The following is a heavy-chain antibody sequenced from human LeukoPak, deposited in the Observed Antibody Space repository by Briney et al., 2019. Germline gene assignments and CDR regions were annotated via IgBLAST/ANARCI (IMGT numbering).Heavy chain of an antibody. V-gene: IGHV1-2*02. CDR3: ARESAPHGSGSYYRVMDY. J-gene: IGHJ4*02. D-gene: IGHD3-10*01. Sequence: ASVKVSCKASGYTFTGYYMHWVRQAPGQGLEWMGWINPNSGGTNYAQKFQGRVTMTRDTSISTAYMELSRLRSDDKAVYYCARESAPHGSGSYYRVMDYWGQGTLVTVSS. CDR1: GYTFTGYY. CDR2: INPNSGGT.